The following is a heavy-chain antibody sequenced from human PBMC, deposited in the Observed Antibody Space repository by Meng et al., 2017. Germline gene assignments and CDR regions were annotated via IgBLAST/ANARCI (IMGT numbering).Heavy chain of an antibody. J-gene: IGHJ4*02. Sequence: GESLKISCAASGFTFSSHGMHWVRQAPGKGLEWVAFIWFDGSNKYYADSVKGRFTISRDNSKNTLYLQMNSLTVEDTAVYYCAREGANSIFDYWGQGTLVTVSS. CDR2: IWFDGSNK. CDR3: AREGANSIFDY. CDR1: GFTFSSHG. V-gene: IGHV3-33*01. D-gene: IGHD2/OR15-2a*01.